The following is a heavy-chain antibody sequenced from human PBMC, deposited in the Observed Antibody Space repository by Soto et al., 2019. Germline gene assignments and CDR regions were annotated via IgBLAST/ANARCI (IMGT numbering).Heavy chain of an antibody. CDR1: GGSFSGYY. Sequence: SETLSLTCAVYGGSFSGYYWSWIHQPPGKGLEWIGEINDSGSTNYNPSLKSRVTISVDTSKNQFSLKLSSVTAADTAVYYCARTGWRGRTLDYWGKGTLGTVSS. V-gene: IGHV4-34*01. CDR3: ARTGWRGRTLDY. J-gene: IGHJ4*02. D-gene: IGHD3-16*01. CDR2: INDSGST.